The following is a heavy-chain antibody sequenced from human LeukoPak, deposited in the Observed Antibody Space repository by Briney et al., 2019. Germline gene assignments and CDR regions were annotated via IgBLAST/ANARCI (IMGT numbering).Heavy chain of an antibody. V-gene: IGHV3-15*01. CDR2: IKSKTDGGTT. CDR3: TTGDYDILTGLSDY. CDR1: GFTFSNAW. Sequence: AGGSLRLSCAASGFTFSNAWMSWVRQAPGKGLEWVGRIKSKTDGGTTDYAAPVKGRFTISRDDSKNTLYLQMNSLKTEDTAVYYCTTGDYDILTGLSDYWGQGTLVTVSS. J-gene: IGHJ4*02. D-gene: IGHD3-9*01.